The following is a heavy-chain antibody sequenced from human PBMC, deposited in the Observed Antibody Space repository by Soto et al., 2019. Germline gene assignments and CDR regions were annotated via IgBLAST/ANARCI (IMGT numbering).Heavy chain of an antibody. Sequence: PGESLKISCKGSGYRFINYYIAWVRQMPGRGLEWVGIVFAGDSETRYSPSFEGQVTISADKSISTAYLQWSSLKASDTAMYYCATCGGGDRRKHDAFDVWGQGTWVTVAS. J-gene: IGHJ3*01. D-gene: IGHD2-21*01. V-gene: IGHV5-51*01. CDR1: GYRFINYY. CDR2: VFAGDSET. CDR3: ATCGGGDRRKHDAFDV.